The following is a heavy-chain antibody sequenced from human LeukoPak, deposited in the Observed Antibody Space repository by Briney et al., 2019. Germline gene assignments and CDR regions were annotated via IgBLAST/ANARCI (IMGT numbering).Heavy chain of an antibody. CDR2: IYHSGST. D-gene: IGHD4-11*01. CDR1: GGSISSGGYS. Sequence: SETLSLTCAVSGGSISSGGYSWSWIRQPPGKGLEWIGYIYHSGSTYYNPSLKSRVTISVDRSKNQFSLKLSSVTAADTAVYYCARLVYSNYLGYYYYYGMDVWGQGTTVTVSS. J-gene: IGHJ6*02. V-gene: IGHV4-30-2*01. CDR3: ARLVYSNYLGYYYYYGMDV.